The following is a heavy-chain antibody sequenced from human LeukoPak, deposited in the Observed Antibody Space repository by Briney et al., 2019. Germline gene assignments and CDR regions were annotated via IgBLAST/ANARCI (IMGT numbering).Heavy chain of an antibody. Sequence: HPGGSLRLSCAASGFTLSNHWMTWVRQVPGRGPEWVANVSRDGSETYYLDSVKGRFTISKDNAKNSLYLQMNSLRAEDTALYHCARNNGVDVWGQGTTVIVSS. CDR3: ARNNGVDV. CDR1: GFTLSNHW. CDR2: VSRDGSET. J-gene: IGHJ6*02. V-gene: IGHV3-7*03.